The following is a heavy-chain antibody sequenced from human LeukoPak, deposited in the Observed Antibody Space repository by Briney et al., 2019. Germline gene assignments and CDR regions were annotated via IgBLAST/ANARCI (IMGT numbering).Heavy chain of an antibody. CDR3: ARDPRQQLVISAFDI. Sequence: VKVSCKASGGTFSSYAISWVRQAPGQGLEWMGGIIPIFGTANYAQKFQGRVTITADESTSTAYMVLSSLRSEDTAVYYCARDPRQQLVISAFDIWGQGTMVTVSS. CDR2: IIPIFGTA. D-gene: IGHD6-13*01. CDR1: GGTFSSYA. J-gene: IGHJ3*02. V-gene: IGHV1-69*01.